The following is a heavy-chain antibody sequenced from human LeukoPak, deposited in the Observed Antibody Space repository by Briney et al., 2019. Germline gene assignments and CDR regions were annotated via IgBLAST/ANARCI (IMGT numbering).Heavy chain of an antibody. CDR1: GFTFSSYS. CDR3: ARRSGLDY. CDR2: ISSSSSTI. D-gene: IGHD3-22*01. V-gene: IGHV3-48*01. Sequence: GGSLRLSCAASGFTFSSYSMNWVRQAPGKGLEWVSYISSSSSTIYYADSVKGRFTISRDNAKNSLYLQMNSLRAEDTAVYYCARRSGLDYWGQGTLVTVSS. J-gene: IGHJ4*02.